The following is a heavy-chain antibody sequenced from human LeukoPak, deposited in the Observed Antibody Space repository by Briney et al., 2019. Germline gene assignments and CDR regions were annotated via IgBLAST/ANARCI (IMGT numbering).Heavy chain of an antibody. Sequence: GGSLRLSCAASGFTFSSYAMSWVRRTPGKGLEWVSAISGSGGSTYYAESVKGRFTISRDNSKNTLYLQMNSLRAEDTAVYYCAKGPYDYVWGAYMDVWGKGTTVTVSS. J-gene: IGHJ6*03. CDR1: GFTFSSYA. D-gene: IGHD3-16*01. V-gene: IGHV3-23*01. CDR2: ISGSGGST. CDR3: AKGPYDYVWGAYMDV.